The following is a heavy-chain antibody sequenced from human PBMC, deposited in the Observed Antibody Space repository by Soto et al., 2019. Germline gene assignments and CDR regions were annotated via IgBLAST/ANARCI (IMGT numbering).Heavy chain of an antibody. Sequence: GGSLRLSCAASGFTFSSYAMSWVRQAPGKGLEWVSAISGSGGSTYYADSVKGRFTISRDNSKNTLYLQMNSLRAEDTAVYYCARGGLTSYYYYYGMDVWGQGTTVTVSS. D-gene: IGHD7-27*01. J-gene: IGHJ6*02. CDR3: ARGGLTSYYYYYGMDV. V-gene: IGHV3-23*01. CDR2: ISGSGGST. CDR1: GFTFSSYA.